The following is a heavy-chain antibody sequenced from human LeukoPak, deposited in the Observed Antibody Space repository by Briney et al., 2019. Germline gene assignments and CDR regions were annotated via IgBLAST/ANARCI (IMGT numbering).Heavy chain of an antibody. CDR2: IIPIFGTA. V-gene: IGHV1-69*05. CDR3: ARGTNYYDSSGYYRFDY. Sequence: GASVKVSCKASGGTFSSYAISWVRRAPGQGLEWMGGIIPIFGTANYAQKFQGRVTITTDESTSTAYMELSSLRSEDTAVYYCARGTNYYDSSGYYRFDYWGQGTLVTVSS. D-gene: IGHD3-22*01. CDR1: GGTFSSYA. J-gene: IGHJ4*02.